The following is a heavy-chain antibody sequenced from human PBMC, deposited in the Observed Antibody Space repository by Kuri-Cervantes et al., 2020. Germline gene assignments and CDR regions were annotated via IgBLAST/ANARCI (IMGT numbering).Heavy chain of an antibody. J-gene: IGHJ4*02. D-gene: IGHD4-17*01. Sequence: SGPTLVKPTQTLTLTCTFSGFSLSTSGMCVSWIRQSPGKGLEWIGYIYYSGSTNYNPSLKSRVTISVDTSKNQFSLKLSSVTAADTAVYYCARIITPTAVTTWDYYFDYWGQGTLVTVSS. V-gene: IGHV4-30-4*08. CDR2: IYYSGST. CDR1: GFSLSTSGMC. CDR3: ARIITPTAVTTWDYYFDY.